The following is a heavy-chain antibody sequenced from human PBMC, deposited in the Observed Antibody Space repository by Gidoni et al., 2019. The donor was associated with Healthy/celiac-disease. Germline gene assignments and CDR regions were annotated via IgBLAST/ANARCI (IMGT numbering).Heavy chain of an antibody. J-gene: IGHJ3*02. CDR2: IWYDGSNK. Sequence: QVQLVESGGGVVQPGRSLRPSCAASGFTFSTYGMHWVRQAPGKGLEWVAVIWYDGSNKYYADSVKGRFTISRDNSKNTLYLQMNSLRAEDTAVYYCARDSSSSGYLDAFDIWGQGTMVTVSS. CDR1: GFTFSTYG. D-gene: IGHD3-22*01. V-gene: IGHV3-33*01. CDR3: ARDSSSSGYLDAFDI.